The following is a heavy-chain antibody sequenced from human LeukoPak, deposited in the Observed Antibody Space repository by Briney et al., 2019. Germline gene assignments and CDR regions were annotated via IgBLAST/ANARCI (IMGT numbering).Heavy chain of an antibody. CDR3: ARARYSGYDYNPYFDY. V-gene: IGHV4-34*01. D-gene: IGHD5-12*01. Sequence: PSETLSLTCAVYGGSFSGYYWSWIRQPPGKGLEWIGEINHSGSTNYNPSLKSRATISVDTSKNQFSLKLSSVTAADTAVYYCARARYSGYDYNPYFDYWGQGTLVTVSS. CDR2: INHSGST. CDR1: GGSFSGYY. J-gene: IGHJ4*02.